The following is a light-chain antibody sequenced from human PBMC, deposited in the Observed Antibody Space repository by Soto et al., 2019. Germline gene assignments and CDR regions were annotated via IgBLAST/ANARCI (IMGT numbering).Light chain of an antibody. CDR2: AAS. CDR3: QQYYHYRT. Sequence: AIRMTQSPSSLSASTGDRVTCTCRASQGISNYLAWYQQKPGKAPKLLIYAASTLQSGVPSRFSGSGSGTDFTLTISCLQSEDFATYYCQQYYHYRTFGQGTKVDIK. CDR1: QGISNY. J-gene: IGKJ1*01. V-gene: IGKV1-8*01.